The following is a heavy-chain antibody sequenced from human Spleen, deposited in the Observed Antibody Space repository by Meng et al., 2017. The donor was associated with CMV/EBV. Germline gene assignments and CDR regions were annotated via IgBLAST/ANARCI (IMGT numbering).Heavy chain of an antibody. V-gene: IGHV3-23*01. CDR3: AKVPTAGTFYYFDY. CDR1: GFTLASYA. D-gene: IGHD4-11*01. Sequence: GFTLASYAMGWVRQAPGKGLEWVSALSATGRDTYYPDSVKGRFTISRDKSKNTLYLQMNTLRAEDTAVYYCAKVPTAGTFYYFDYWGQGTLVTVSS. CDR2: LSATGRDT. J-gene: IGHJ4*02.